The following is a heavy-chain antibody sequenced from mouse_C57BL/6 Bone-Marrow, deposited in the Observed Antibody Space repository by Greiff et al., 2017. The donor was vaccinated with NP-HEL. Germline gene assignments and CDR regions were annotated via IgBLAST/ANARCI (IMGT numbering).Heavy chain of an antibody. CDR2: ISSGGSYT. J-gene: IGHJ4*01. CDR1: GFTFSSYG. Sequence: EVKLVESGGDLVKPGGSLKLSCAASGFTFSSYGMSWVRQTPDKRLEWVATISSGGSYTYYPDSVKGRCTISRDNAKNTLYLPKSDLQSEDTAMYYCARQTRNKGYAMDYWGQGTSVTVSS. V-gene: IGHV5-6*01. D-gene: IGHD1-3*01. CDR3: ARQTRNKGYAMDY.